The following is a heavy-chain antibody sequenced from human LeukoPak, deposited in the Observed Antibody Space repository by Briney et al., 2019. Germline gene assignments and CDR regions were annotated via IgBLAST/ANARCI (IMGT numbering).Heavy chain of an antibody. Sequence: GGSLRLSCAVSEFSFSSYWMSWVRQAPGKGLVWVSCINTDGSTTTYADFVKGRFTIFRDNAKNTLHLQMNSLRAEDTAIYYCARVNYDRSGYYRSNYYFDYWGQGTLVTVSS. CDR2: INTDGSTT. J-gene: IGHJ4*02. CDR3: ARVNYDRSGYYRSNYYFDY. V-gene: IGHV3-74*03. D-gene: IGHD3-22*01. CDR1: EFSFSSYW.